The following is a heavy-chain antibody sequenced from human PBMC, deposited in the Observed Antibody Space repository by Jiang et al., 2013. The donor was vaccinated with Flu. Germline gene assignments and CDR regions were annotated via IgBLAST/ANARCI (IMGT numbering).Heavy chain of an antibody. Sequence: LESGEAWYSLGGPVRLSCAASRFTFSSYDMHWVRQATGKGLEWVSAIGTAGDTYYPGSVKGRFTISRENAKNSLYLQMNSLRAGDTAVYYCARGGPNWELDYWGQGTLVTVSS. CDR2: IGTAGDT. J-gene: IGHJ4*02. CDR1: RFTFSSYD. CDR3: ARGGPNWELDY. V-gene: IGHV3-13*01. D-gene: IGHD7-27*01.